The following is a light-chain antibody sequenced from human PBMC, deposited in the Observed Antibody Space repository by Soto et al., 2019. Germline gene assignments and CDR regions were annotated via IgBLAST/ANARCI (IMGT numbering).Light chain of an antibody. Sequence: EIVLTQSPGTLSLSPGERAILSCRASQSVSSDYLAWYQQKPGQAPRLLIYGASSRAAGIPDRFSGSGSGTDFTLPISRLEPEDFAVYYCQQYGSSPITFGQGTRLEIK. J-gene: IGKJ5*01. CDR1: QSVSSDY. CDR3: QQYGSSPIT. CDR2: GAS. V-gene: IGKV3-20*01.